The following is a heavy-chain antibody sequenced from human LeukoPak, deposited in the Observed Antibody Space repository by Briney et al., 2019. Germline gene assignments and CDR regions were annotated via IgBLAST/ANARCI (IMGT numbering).Heavy chain of an antibody. CDR2: ISSNGGST. Sequence: PGGSLRLSCAASGFTFSSFAMHWVRQAPGTGLEYVSAISSNGGSTYYANSVKGRFTISRDNSKNTLYLQMGSLRAEDMAVYYRARVGYVHAFDIWGQGTMVSVSS. CDR3: ARVGYVHAFDI. V-gene: IGHV3-64*01. J-gene: IGHJ3*02. D-gene: IGHD2-2*01. CDR1: GFTFSSFA.